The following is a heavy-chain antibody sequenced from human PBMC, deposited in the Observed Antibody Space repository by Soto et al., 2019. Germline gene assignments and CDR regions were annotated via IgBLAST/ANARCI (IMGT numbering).Heavy chain of an antibody. V-gene: IGHV1-18*01. J-gene: IGHJ5*02. CDR1: GYTFTSYG. D-gene: IGHD1-7*01. Sequence: ASVKVSCKASGYTFTSYGISWVRQAPGQGLEWMGWISAYNGNTNYAQKLQGRVTMTTDTSTSTAYMELRSLRSDDTAVYYCASVLWNYFWFDPWGQGTLVTVSS. CDR3: ASVLWNYFWFDP. CDR2: ISAYNGNT.